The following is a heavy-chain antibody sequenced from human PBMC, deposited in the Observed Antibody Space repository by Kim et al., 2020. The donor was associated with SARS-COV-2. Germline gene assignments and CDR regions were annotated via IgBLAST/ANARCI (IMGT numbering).Heavy chain of an antibody. Sequence: LKSRVTISVDTSKNQFSLKLSSVTAADTAVYYCARHGLGIAVAGTRGMDVWGQGTTVTVSS. CDR3: ARHGLGIAVAGTRGMDV. V-gene: IGHV4-59*08. D-gene: IGHD6-19*01. J-gene: IGHJ6*02.